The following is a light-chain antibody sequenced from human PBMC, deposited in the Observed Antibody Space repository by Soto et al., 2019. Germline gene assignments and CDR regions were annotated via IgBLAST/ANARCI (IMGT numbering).Light chain of an antibody. J-gene: IGKJ5*01. Sequence: EIVLTQSPATLSLSPGERATLSCRASQSLNNYLGWYQQKPGQAPRLLISDASNRATGIPARFSGSGSGTDFTLTISRLEPEDFAVYYCQQYGSSFTFGQGTRLEIK. CDR1: QSLNNY. V-gene: IGKV3-11*01. CDR2: DAS. CDR3: QQYGSSFT.